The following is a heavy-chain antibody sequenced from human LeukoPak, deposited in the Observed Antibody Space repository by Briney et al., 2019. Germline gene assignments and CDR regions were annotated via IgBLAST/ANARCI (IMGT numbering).Heavy chain of an antibody. CDR1: GYTFTSYD. J-gene: IGHJ6*03. V-gene: IGHV1-8*01. D-gene: IGHD2-2*01. CDR3: AREAANCSSTSCYANYYYYMDV. CDR2: MNPNSGNT. Sequence: ASVKVSCKASGYTFTSYDINWVRQATGQGLEWMGWMNPNSGNTGYAQKFQGRVTMTRNTSISTAYMELSSLRSGDTAVYYCAREAANCSSTSCYANYYYYMDVWGKGTTVTVSS.